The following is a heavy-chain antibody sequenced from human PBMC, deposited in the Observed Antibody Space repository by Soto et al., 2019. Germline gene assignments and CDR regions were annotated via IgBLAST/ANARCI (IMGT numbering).Heavy chain of an antibody. CDR1: GYTFTGYY. V-gene: IGHV1-2*04. Sequence: ASVKVSCKASGYTFTGYYVHWLRLAPGQGLEWMGWINPNSGGTNYAQKFQGWVTMTRDTSISTAYMELSRLRSDDTAVYYCARDFRTYYYDSSGYYDYYYGMDVWGQGTTVTVSS. D-gene: IGHD3-22*01. CDR3: ARDFRTYYYDSSGYYDYYYGMDV. J-gene: IGHJ6*02. CDR2: INPNSGGT.